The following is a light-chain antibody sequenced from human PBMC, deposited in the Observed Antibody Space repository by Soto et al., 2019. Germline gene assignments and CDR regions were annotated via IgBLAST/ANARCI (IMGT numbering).Light chain of an antibody. J-gene: IGLJ1*01. CDR3: SSYTTNGTYV. V-gene: IGLV2-18*02. CDR2: DGS. Sequence: QSALTQPPSVSGSPGQSVAISCTGTSSDVGSYNGVSWYQQPPGTAPKLMIYDGSNGPSGVPDRFSGSKSGTSASLTISGLQAEDEADYYCSSYTTNGTYVFGTGTKVTVL. CDR1: SSDVGSYNG.